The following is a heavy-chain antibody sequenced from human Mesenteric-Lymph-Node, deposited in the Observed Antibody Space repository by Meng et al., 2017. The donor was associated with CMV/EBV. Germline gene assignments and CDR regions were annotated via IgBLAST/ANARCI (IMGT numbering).Heavy chain of an antibody. CDR3: ARRGFVSSTWYDY. Sequence: GGSLRLSCAASGFTFSSYSMNWVRQAPGKGLEWVSSISSSSSYIYYADSVKGRFTISRDNAKNSLYLQMNSLRAEDSAVYYCARRGFVSSTWYDYWGQGTLVTVSS. V-gene: IGHV3-21*04. CDR1: GFTFSSYS. D-gene: IGHD6-13*01. J-gene: IGHJ4*02. CDR2: ISSSSSYI.